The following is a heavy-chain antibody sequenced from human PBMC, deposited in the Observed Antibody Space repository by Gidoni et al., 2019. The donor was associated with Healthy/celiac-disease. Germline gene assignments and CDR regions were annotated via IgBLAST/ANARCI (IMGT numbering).Heavy chain of an antibody. CDR2: INHSGST. CDR3: ARRDKYCSSTSCYGYYYYYGMDV. J-gene: IGHJ6*02. V-gene: IGHV4-34*01. CDR1: GGSFSGYY. Sequence: QVQLQQWGAGLLKPSETLSLTCAVYGGSFSGYYWSWIRQPPGKGLEWIGEINHSGSTNYNPSLKSRVTISVDTSKNQFSLKLSSVTAADTAVYYCARRDKYCSSTSCYGYYYYYGMDVWGQGTTVTVSS. D-gene: IGHD2-2*01.